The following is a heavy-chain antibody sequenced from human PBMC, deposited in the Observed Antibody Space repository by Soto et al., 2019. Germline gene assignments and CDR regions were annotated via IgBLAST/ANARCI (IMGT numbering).Heavy chain of an antibody. Sequence: EVQLVESGGSLVQPGGSLRLSCAASEFTFSNFWMHWVRQASGKGLVWVSRINSDGSSLAYADSVKGRFTISRDNAKKTLFLQMNSLGAEDTAVYYCARGRYSGTYFGAFDMWGQGTTVTVSS. CDR1: EFTFSNFW. J-gene: IGHJ3*02. CDR2: INSDGSSL. V-gene: IGHV3-74*01. D-gene: IGHD1-26*01. CDR3: ARGRYSGTYFGAFDM.